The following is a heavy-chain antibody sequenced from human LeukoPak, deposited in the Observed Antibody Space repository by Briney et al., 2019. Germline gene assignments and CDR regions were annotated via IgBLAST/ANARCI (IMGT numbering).Heavy chain of an antibody. Sequence: GASVKVSCKASGYTFTTYGISWVRQAPGQGLEWMGWISAYNGNTNYAQKLQGRVTMTRDTSISTAYMELSRLRSDDTAVYYCARPSTVPAAMGEESWFDPWGQGTLVTVSS. V-gene: IGHV1-18*01. CDR3: ARPSTVPAAMGEESWFDP. J-gene: IGHJ5*02. CDR1: GYTFTTYG. D-gene: IGHD2-2*01. CDR2: ISAYNGNT.